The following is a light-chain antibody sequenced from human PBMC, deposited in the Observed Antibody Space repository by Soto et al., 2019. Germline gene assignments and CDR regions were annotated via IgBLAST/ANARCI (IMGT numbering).Light chain of an antibody. CDR1: SSDVGAYNS. V-gene: IGLV2-14*01. CDR3: SSYTKSNTLV. CDR2: DVT. Sequence: ALTQPASVSGSPGQSITISCTGTSSDVGAYNSVSWYQQHPGKAPKLMIYDVTNRPSGVSDRFSGSQSGNTASLTISGLQAEDEADYYCSSYTKSNTLVFGAGTKVTVL. J-gene: IGLJ1*01.